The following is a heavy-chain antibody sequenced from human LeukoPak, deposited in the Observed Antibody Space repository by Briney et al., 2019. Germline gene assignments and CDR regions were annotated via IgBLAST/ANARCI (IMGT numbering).Heavy chain of an antibody. CDR1: GLTFTGSA. CDR2: ISGSGDNT. Sequence: GGSLRLSCATSGLTFTGSAMSWVRQAPGKGLEWVSVISGSGDNTYYADSVKGRFTISRDNSKKALYLQMDSLRVEDTAVYFCAKDAGDYWGQGTLVTVSS. J-gene: IGHJ4*02. V-gene: IGHV3-23*01. CDR3: AKDAGDY.